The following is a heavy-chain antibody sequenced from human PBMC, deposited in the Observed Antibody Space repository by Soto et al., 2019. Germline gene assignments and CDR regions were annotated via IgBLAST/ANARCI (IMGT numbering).Heavy chain of an antibody. CDR3: ARHETLHGDYDY. CDR1: GFTFSSYG. Sequence: PGGSLRLSCAASGFTFSSYGMHWVRQAPGKGLEWVAVISYDGSNKYYADSVKGRFTISRDNSKNTLYLQMNSLRAEDTAVYYCARHETLHGDYDYWAQGTLVTVSS. D-gene: IGHD4-17*01. J-gene: IGHJ4*02. CDR2: ISYDGSNK. V-gene: IGHV3-30*03.